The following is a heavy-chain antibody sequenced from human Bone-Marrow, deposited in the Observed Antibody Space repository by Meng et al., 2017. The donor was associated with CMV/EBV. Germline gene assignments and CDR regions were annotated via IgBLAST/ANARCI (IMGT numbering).Heavy chain of an antibody. CDR3: ARDLISSWYPYYFDY. CDR1: GDSVISSRFY. V-gene: IGHV4-39*07. CDR2: IYYSGNTYSGST. D-gene: IGHD6-19*01. Sequence: SETLSLTCNVSGDSVISSRFYWGWIRQSPGQGLEWIGSIYYSGNTYSGSTYYNASLKSRVTISVDTSKNQFSLKLSSVTAADTAVYYCARDLISSWYPYYFDYWGQGTLVTVSS. J-gene: IGHJ4*02.